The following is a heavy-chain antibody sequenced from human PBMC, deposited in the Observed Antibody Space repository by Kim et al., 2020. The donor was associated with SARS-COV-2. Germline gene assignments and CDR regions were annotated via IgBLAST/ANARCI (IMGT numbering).Heavy chain of an antibody. CDR3: AKDGRVDRSGGRGWFDP. D-gene: IGHD2-15*01. Sequence: GGSLRLSCAASGFTFSSYAMSWVRQAPGKGLEWVSAISGSGGSTYYADSVKGRFTISRDNSKNTLYLQMNSLRAEDTAVYYCAKDGRVDRSGGRGWFDPWGQGTLVTVSS. CDR1: GFTFSSYA. CDR2: ISGSGGST. J-gene: IGHJ5*02. V-gene: IGHV3-23*01.